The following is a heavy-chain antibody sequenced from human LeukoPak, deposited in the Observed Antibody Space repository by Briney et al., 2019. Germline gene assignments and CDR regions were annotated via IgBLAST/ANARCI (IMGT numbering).Heavy chain of an antibody. CDR2: MNPNSGNT. CDR1: GYTFTSYD. J-gene: IGHJ3*02. D-gene: IGHD3-3*01. Sequence: ASVKVSCKASGYTFTSYDINWVRQATGQGLGWMGWMNPNSGNTGYAQKFQGRVTITRNTSISTAYMELSSLRSEDTAVYYCARAPKVDFWSGYRDAFDIWGQGTMVTVSS. V-gene: IGHV1-8*03. CDR3: ARAPKVDFWSGYRDAFDI.